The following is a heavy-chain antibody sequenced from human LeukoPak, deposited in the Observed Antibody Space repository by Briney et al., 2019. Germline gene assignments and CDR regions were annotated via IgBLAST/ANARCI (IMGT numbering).Heavy chain of an antibody. V-gene: IGHV1-2*02. CDR2: INPNSGGT. Sequence: ASVKVSCKASGYTFTGYYMHWVRQAPGQGLEWMGWINPNSGGTNYAQKFQGRATMTRDTSISTAYMELSRLRSDDTAVYYCARGRWRIVGATKGNWFDPWGQGTLVTVSS. D-gene: IGHD1-26*01. J-gene: IGHJ5*02. CDR1: GYTFTGYY. CDR3: ARGRWRIVGATKGNWFDP.